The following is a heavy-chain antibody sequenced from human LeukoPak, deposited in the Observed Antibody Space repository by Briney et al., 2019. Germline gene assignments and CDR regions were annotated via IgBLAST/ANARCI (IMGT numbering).Heavy chain of an antibody. CDR3: ARDRTLFDY. CDR1: GYTFTTYA. CDR2: INTNTGNP. Sequence: ASVKVSCKASGYTFTTYAINWVRQAPGQGLEWMGWINTNTGNPTYAQGFTGRFVFSLDTSVSTAYLQVSSLKTEDTAVYYCARDRTLFDYWGQGTLVTVSS. D-gene: IGHD1-14*01. J-gene: IGHJ4*02. V-gene: IGHV7-4-1*02.